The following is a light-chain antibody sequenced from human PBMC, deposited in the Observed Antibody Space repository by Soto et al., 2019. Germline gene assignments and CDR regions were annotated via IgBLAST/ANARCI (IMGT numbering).Light chain of an antibody. V-gene: IGKV1-5*03. J-gene: IGKJ1*01. CDR1: QSISSW. Sequence: DIQMTQSPSTLSASEGDRVTITCRASQSISSWLAWYQHKPGKAQKLPIYKASTVERGVPSRSSGRGSGAEFTLTISTLQPDDFATYYCQHFNSYPWTFGQGTKVDI. CDR2: KAS. CDR3: QHFNSYPWT.